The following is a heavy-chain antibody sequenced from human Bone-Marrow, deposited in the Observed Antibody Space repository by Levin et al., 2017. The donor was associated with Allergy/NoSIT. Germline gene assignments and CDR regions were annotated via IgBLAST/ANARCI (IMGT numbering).Heavy chain of an antibody. CDR3: ARQSSNDLGRNFYVDV. V-gene: IGHV4-39*01. D-gene: IGHD2/OR15-2a*01. J-gene: IGHJ6*04. CDR2: MYSSGST. CDR1: GVSISSGSYY. Sequence: PSQTLSLTCSVSGVSISSGSYYWGWIRRPPGKGLEWIGSMYSSGSTYYNPSLKSRVTISVDTSENQFSLKLNSVTAADTAVYYCARQSSNDLGRNFYVDVWGRGTTVTVSS.